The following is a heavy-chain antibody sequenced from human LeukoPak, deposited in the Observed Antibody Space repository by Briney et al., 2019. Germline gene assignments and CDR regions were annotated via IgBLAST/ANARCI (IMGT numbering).Heavy chain of an antibody. Sequence: GGPLRLSCAASGFTFSSYWMSWVRQAPGKGLEWVANIKQDGSEKYYVDSVKGRFTISRDNAKNSLYLQMNSLRAEDTAVYYCARGGYGVYYDSSDGDYWGQGTLVTVSS. D-gene: IGHD3-22*01. CDR2: IKQDGSEK. CDR1: GFTFSSYW. CDR3: ARGGYGVYYDSSDGDY. V-gene: IGHV3-7*01. J-gene: IGHJ4*02.